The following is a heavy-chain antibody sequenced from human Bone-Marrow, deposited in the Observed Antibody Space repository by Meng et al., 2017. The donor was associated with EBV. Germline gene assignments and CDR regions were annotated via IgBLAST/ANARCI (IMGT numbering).Heavy chain of an antibody. CDR2: IYDGGTT. Sequence: QVQLRESGPGLVKPSETLSLTCTVSGASVSGGTFHWSWIRQPPGKELEWIGYIYDGGTTIYNPSLKSRVTIFLDTSRNQFSLGLRSVTTADTAVYYCAKSSSSTPGVVDSWGQGTLVTVSS. V-gene: IGHV4-61*01. D-gene: IGHD6-6*01. J-gene: IGHJ4*02. CDR1: GASVSGGTFH. CDR3: AKSSSSTPGVVDS.